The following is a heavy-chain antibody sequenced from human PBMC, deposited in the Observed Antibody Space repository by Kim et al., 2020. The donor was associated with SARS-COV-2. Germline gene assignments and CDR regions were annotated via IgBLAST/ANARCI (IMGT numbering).Heavy chain of an antibody. J-gene: IGHJ6*02. CDR2: IYSGGST. V-gene: IGHV3-66*01. Sequence: GGSLRLSCAASGFTVSSNYMSWVRQAPGKGLEWVSVIYSGGSTYYADSVKGRFTISRDNSKNTLYLQMNSLRAEDTAVYYCARAGNQEEYCSSTSCYHYYYYGMDVWGQGTTVTVSS. D-gene: IGHD2-2*01. CDR3: ARAGNQEEYCSSTSCYHYYYYGMDV. CDR1: GFTVSSNY.